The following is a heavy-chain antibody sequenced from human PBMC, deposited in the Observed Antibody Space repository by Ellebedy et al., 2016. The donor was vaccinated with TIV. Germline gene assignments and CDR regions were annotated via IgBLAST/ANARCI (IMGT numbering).Heavy chain of an antibody. CDR1: GGSISSYY. V-gene: IGHV4-34*01. J-gene: IGHJ2*01. Sequence: SETLSLTCTVSGGSISSYYWSWIRQPPGKGLEWIGEINHSGSTNYNPSLKSRVTISVDTSKNQFSLKLNSVTAADTAVYYCVRDGLKWPRYFDLWGRGTLISVSS. D-gene: IGHD5-12*01. CDR3: VRDGLKWPRYFDL. CDR2: INHSGST.